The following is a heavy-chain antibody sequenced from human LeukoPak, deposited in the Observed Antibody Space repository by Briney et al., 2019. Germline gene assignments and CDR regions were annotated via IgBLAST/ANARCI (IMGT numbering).Heavy chain of an antibody. CDR1: GFTFSSYS. CDR3: ARDRDYMDV. CDR2: ISSSSSYM. Sequence: KPGGSLRLSCAASGFTFSSYSLNWVRQAPGKGLEWVSSISSSSSYMYYADSVKGRFTISRDNAKNSLYLQMNSLRAEDTAVYYCARDRDYMDVWGKGTTVTVSS. J-gene: IGHJ6*03. V-gene: IGHV3-21*01.